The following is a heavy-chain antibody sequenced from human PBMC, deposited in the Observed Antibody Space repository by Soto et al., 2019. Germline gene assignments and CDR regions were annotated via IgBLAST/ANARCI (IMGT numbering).Heavy chain of an antibody. CDR1: GFTFSTYW. J-gene: IGHJ5*02. CDR2: INSDGSFT. Sequence: EVQLVESGGGLVQPGGSLRLSCAASGFTFSTYWMYWVRQGPGKGPVWVSRINSDGSFTSYADSVKGRFTISRDNAKNTLYLGMSGLRAEDTAVYYCARGGHCTNGVCYAGRDWFDPWGQGTLVTVSS. D-gene: IGHD2-8*01. CDR3: ARGGHCTNGVCYAGRDWFDP. V-gene: IGHV3-74*01.